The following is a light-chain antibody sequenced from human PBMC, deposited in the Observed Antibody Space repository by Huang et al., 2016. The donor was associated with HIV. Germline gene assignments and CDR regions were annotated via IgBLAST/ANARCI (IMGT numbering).Light chain of an antibody. CDR3: QQYNSYSGT. CDR1: QTISTW. Sequence: DLQMTQSPSTLSASVGDRVTITCRASQTISTWLGWYQQKQGKAPKLLIYKAANVENGVPSRCSGGGSGTEFTLTISSLQSDDFATYYCQQYNSYSGTFGQGTKVEVK. V-gene: IGKV1-5*03. J-gene: IGKJ1*01. CDR2: KAA.